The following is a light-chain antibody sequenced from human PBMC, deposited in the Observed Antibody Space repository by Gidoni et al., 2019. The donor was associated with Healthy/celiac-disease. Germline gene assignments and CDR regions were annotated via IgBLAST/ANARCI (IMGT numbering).Light chain of an antibody. CDR2: DAS. J-gene: IGKJ2*01. CDR3: QQRSNWPPYT. V-gene: IGKV3-11*01. Sequence: EIVFTQSPATLSLSPGERATLSCRASQSVSSYLAWYKQKPGQAPRLLIYDASNRATGLPARFSGSGSGTEFTLTISSLEPEDFAVYYCQQRSNWPPYTFGQGTKLEIK. CDR1: QSVSSY.